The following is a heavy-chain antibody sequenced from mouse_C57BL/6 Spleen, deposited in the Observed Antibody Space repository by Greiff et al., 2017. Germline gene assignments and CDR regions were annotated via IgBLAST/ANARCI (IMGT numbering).Heavy chain of an antibody. CDR1: GYTFTDYN. D-gene: IGHD2-10*02. Sequence: VQLKESGPELVKPGASVKMSCKASGYTFTDYNMPWVKQSHGKSLEWIGYINPNTGGTSYNQKFKGKATLTVNKSSSTAYMELRSLTSEDSAVYYCAYENYAMDYWGQGTSVTVSS. CDR3: AYENYAMDY. J-gene: IGHJ4*01. CDR2: INPNTGGT. V-gene: IGHV1-22*01.